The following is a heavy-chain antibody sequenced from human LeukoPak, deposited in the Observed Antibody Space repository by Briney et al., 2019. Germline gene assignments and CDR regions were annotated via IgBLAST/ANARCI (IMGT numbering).Heavy chain of an antibody. Sequence: GGSLRLSCAASGFTFSSYAMTWVSQAPGKGLEWVSAISGSGSSTYYADSVKGRFTISRDNSKNTLYLQMSSLRAEDTALYFCAKQSSRFLGWAYFDYWGQGTLVTVSS. CDR3: AKQSSRFLGWAYFDY. D-gene: IGHD3-16*02. CDR2: ISGSGSST. J-gene: IGHJ4*02. V-gene: IGHV3-23*01. CDR1: GFTFSSYA.